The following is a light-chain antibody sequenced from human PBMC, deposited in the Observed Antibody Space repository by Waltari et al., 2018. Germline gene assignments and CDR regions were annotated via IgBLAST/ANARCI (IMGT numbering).Light chain of an antibody. J-gene: IGKJ4*01. V-gene: IGKV3-11*01. CDR1: QCVSSY. Sequence: EIVLTQSPATLSLSPGERATLSCRASQCVSSYLAWYQQKSGQAPRLTIYDASNMATGIPARFRGGGSGTDFTLTISSLEPEDFAVYYCQQRSDWLLTFGGGTKVEIK. CDR2: DAS. CDR3: QQRSDWLLT.